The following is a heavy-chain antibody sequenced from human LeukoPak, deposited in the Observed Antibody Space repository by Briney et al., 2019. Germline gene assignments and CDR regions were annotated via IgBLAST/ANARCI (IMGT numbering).Heavy chain of an antibody. J-gene: IGHJ4*02. V-gene: IGHV3-48*04. CDR1: GFTFSSYS. Sequence: GGSLRLSCAASGFTFSSYSMNWVRQAPGKGLEWVSYISSSGSTIYYADSVKGRFTISRDNAKNSLYLQMNSLRAEDTAVYYCARVSRATPNYWGQGTLVTVSS. CDR3: ARVSRATPNY. CDR2: ISSSGSTI.